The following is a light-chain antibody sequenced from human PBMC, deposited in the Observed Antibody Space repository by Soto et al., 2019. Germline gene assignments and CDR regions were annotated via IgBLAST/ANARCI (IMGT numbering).Light chain of an antibody. CDR3: QHFGGTTFT. J-gene: IGKJ5*01. Sequence: EIVLTQSPGTLSLSPGERATLSCRASQSVSSSYLAWYQQKPGQAPRLLIYDASKRATGIPARFSGSGSGTHFTLTISRLEPGDFAVYYCQHFGGTTFTFGQGTRLEIK. V-gene: IGKV3-20*01. CDR2: DAS. CDR1: QSVSSSY.